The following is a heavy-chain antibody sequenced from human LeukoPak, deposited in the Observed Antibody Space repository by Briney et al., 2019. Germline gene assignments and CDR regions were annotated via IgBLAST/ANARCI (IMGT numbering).Heavy chain of an antibody. CDR3: TRTAELAAFDI. Sequence: PGGSLRLSCAASGFTFSGSAMHWVRQASGKGLEWVGRIRSKANSYATAYAASVKDRFTVSRDDSKNTAFLQMNSLKTEDTAVYYCTRTAELAAFDIWGQGTMVTVSS. CDR1: GFTFSGSA. V-gene: IGHV3-73*01. J-gene: IGHJ3*02. D-gene: IGHD1-26*01. CDR2: IRSKANSYAT.